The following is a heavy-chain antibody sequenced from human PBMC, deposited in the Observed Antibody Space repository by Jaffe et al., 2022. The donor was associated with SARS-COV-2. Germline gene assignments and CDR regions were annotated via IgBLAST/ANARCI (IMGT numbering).Heavy chain of an antibody. CDR1: GFTFDDYA. CDR3: AKGLNIAVAGTFDY. CDR2: ISWNSGSI. V-gene: IGHV3-9*01. Sequence: EVQLVESGGGLVQPGRSLRLSCAASGFTFDDYAMHWVRQAPGKGLEWVSGISWNSGSIGYADSVKGRFTISRDNAKNSLYLQMNSLRAEDTALYYCAKGLNIAVAGTFDYWGQGTLVTVSS. D-gene: IGHD6-19*01. J-gene: IGHJ4*02.